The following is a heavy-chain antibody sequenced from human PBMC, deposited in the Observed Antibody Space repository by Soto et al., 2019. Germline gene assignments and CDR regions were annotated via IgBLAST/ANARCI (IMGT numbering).Heavy chain of an antibody. CDR1: GYTFTSHY. V-gene: IGHV1-46*04. CDR2: INPYGGST. D-gene: IGHD6-13*01. J-gene: IGHJ4*02. Sequence: QVQLVQSGAEVKKHGASVKVSCKASGYTFTSHYIHWVRQAPGQGLEWMAIINPYGGSTNYAQKSRGRVTLTMDTSTSTVYMEGSSLRSEDTAVYYCARDLAAAVLWGQGTLVTVSS. CDR3: ARDLAAAVL.